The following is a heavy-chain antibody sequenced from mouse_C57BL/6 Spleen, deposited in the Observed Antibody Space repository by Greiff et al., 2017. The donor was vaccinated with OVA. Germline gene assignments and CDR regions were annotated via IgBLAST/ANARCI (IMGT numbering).Heavy chain of an antibody. CDR1: GYTFTSYW. CDR3: ARGEDYYSNSAWFAY. J-gene: IGHJ3*01. V-gene: IGHV1-50*01. Sequence: QVQLKQPGAELVKPGASVKLSCKASGYTFTSYWMQWVKQRPGQGLEWIGEIDPSDSYTNYNQKFKGKATLTVDTSSSTAYMQLSSLTSEDSAVYYCARGEDYYSNSAWFAYWGQGTLVTVSA. CDR2: IDPSDSYT. D-gene: IGHD2-5*01.